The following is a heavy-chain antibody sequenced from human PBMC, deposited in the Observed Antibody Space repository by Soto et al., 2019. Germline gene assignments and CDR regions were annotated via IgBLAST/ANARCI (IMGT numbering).Heavy chain of an antibody. CDR3: ASRDPGTSVNY. D-gene: IGHD1-7*01. CDR2: IYRTGST. CDR1: GGSFTSNNW. Sequence: QVQLQESGPGLVKPSGTLSLTCAVSGGSFTSNNWWTWVRQPPGQGLEWIGEIYRTGSTNYNPSLKSRVTISLDKSKNQFSLKVTSLTAADTAVYYCASRDPGTSVNYWGQGTLITVS. V-gene: IGHV4-4*02. J-gene: IGHJ4*02.